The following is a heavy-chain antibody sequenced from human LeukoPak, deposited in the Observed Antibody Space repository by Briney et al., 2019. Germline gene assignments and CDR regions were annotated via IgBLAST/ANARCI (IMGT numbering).Heavy chain of an antibody. CDR3: ARFETVAAKPLEY. Sequence: GGSLRLSCAASGFTFSDYSMNWVRQAPGKGPDWVSSISSTSTYILYADSVKGRFTISRDNARNSLYLQMNSLRAEDTAVYYCARFETVAAKPLEYWGQGTLVTVSS. V-gene: IGHV3-21*01. J-gene: IGHJ4*02. D-gene: IGHD6-19*01. CDR1: GFTFSDYS. CDR2: ISSTSTYI.